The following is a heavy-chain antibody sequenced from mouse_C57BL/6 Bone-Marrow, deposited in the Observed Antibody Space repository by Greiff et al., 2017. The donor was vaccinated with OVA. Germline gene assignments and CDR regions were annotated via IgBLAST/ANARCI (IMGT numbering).Heavy chain of an antibody. D-gene: IGHD2-1*01. CDR1: GYTFTSYW. CDR3: AREGGVYGNYYFDV. J-gene: IGHJ1*03. CDR2: IYPGSGST. V-gene: IGHV1-55*01. Sequence: QVQLQQSGAELVKPGASVKMSCKASGYTFTSYWITWVKQRPGQGLEWIGDIYPGSGSTNYNEKFKSKATLTVDTSSSTAYMQLSSLTSEDSAVYYCAREGGVYGNYYFDVWGTGTTVTVSS.